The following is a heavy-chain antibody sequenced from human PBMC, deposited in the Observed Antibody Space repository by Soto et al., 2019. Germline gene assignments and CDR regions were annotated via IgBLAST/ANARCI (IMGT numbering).Heavy chain of an antibody. V-gene: IGHV4-4*02. CDR1: GGSISSSNW. J-gene: IGHJ5*02. D-gene: IGHD1-26*01. CDR3: ARGIVGATRA. Sequence: QVQLQESGPGLVKPSGTLSLTCAVSGGSISSSNWWSWVRQPPGKGLEWIGEIYYMGGTTNNNPSHKSRVTISVDGSKNEFSLNLSSVTAADTAVYYCARGIVGATRAWGQGTLVTVSS. CDR2: IYYMGGTT.